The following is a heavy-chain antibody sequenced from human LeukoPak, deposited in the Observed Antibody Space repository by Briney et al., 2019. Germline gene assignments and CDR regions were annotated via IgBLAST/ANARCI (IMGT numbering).Heavy chain of an antibody. D-gene: IGHD3-10*01. CDR1: GGSFSGYY. Sequence: TSETLSLTCAVYGGSFSGYYWSRIRQPPGKGLEWIGEINHSGSTNYNPSLKSRVTISVDTSKNQFSLELSSVTAADTAVYYCARGRNYYGSGSYPNYYYYGMDVWGKGTTVTVSS. CDR3: ARGRNYYGSGSYPNYYYYGMDV. J-gene: IGHJ6*04. V-gene: IGHV4-34*01. CDR2: INHSGST.